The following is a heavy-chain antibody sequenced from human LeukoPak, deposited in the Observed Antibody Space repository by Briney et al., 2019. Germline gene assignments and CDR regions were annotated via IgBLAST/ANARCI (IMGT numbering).Heavy chain of an antibody. J-gene: IGHJ4*02. V-gene: IGHV1-18*01. D-gene: IGHD3-22*01. CDR3: ARDTYYDSSGYPDY. CDR2: ISAYNGNT. Sequence: ASVKVSCKASGYTFTSYGISWVRQAPGQGLEWMGWISAYNGNTNYAQKLQGRVTMTTDTSTSTAYMELRSLRSDDTAVYYCARDTYYDSSGYPDYWGQGTLDTVSS. CDR1: GYTFTSYG.